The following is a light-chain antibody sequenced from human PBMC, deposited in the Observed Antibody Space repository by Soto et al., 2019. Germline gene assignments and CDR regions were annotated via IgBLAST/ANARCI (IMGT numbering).Light chain of an antibody. V-gene: IGKV3-15*01. CDR1: QSVSSN. Sequence: EIVMTQSPANLSVSPGERATLSCRASQSVSSNLAWYQQKPGQAPRLLIYGASTRATGIPARFSGSGSGTEFTLTISSLQSEHFAVYYCQQYNNWPPWTFGQGTKVEIK. CDR2: GAS. CDR3: QQYNNWPPWT. J-gene: IGKJ1*01.